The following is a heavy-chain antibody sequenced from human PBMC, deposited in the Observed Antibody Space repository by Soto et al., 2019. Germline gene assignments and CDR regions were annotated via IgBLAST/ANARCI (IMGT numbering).Heavy chain of an antibody. CDR3: AREDDYGYRYINHGLDV. D-gene: IGHD4-17*01. J-gene: IGHJ6*02. V-gene: IGHV3-30-3*01. CDR1: GFTFNIYA. CDR2: ISFDGTKK. Sequence: QAQLVESGGGVVQPGRSLRLSCAASGFTFNIYALHWVRQAPGKGLEWVAVISFDGTKKYYSDSVKGRFTISRDNLKNPPYPEMNNLRVEDAALYFCAREDDYGYRYINHGLDVWGQGATVTVSS.